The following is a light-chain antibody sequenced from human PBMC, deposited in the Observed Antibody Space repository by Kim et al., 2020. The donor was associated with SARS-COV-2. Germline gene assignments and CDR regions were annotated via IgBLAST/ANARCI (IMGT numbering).Light chain of an antibody. J-gene: IGLJ1*01. CDR3: SSNKSRSTLYD. CDR1: NSDIGNYDF. V-gene: IGLV2-14*01. Sequence: QSALTQPASVSVSPGQSITISCTGSNSDIGNYDFVSWYQQRPGDAPKLIIYNVDNRPSGVSNRFSASKSGNTASLTISGLQFEDEADYYCSSNKSRSTLYDFGSGTRVTVL. CDR2: NVD.